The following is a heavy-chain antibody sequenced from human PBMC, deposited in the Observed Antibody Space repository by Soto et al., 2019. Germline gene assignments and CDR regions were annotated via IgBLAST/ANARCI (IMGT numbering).Heavy chain of an antibody. J-gene: IGHJ5*02. CDR2: IIPIFGTA. CDR3: ARSNYYDSSGYFEPLDP. D-gene: IGHD3-22*01. V-gene: IGHV1-69*13. Sequence: SVKVSCKASGGTFSSYAISWVRQAPGQGLEWMGGIIPIFGTANYAQKFQGRVTITADESTSTAYMELSSLRSEDTAVYYCARSNYYDSSGYFEPLDPWGQGTLVNVSS. CDR1: GGTFSSYA.